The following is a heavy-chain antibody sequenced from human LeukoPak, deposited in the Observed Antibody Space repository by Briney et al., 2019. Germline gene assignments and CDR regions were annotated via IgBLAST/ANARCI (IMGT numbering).Heavy chain of an antibody. V-gene: IGHV4-34*01. Sequence: SETLSLTCAVYGGSFSGHYWSWIRQPPGKGLEWIGEINHSGRTNYNASLKSRVTISLDTSNNQFSLKLTSVTAADTAMYYCARTGSWSWFDPRGQGTLVTVSS. D-gene: IGHD6-13*01. CDR1: GGSFSGHY. CDR2: INHSGRT. CDR3: ARTGSWSWFDP. J-gene: IGHJ5*02.